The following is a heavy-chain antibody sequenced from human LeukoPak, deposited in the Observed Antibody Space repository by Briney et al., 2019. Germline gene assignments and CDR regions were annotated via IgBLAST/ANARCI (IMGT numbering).Heavy chain of an antibody. V-gene: IGHV1-69*13. CDR2: IIPIFGTA. D-gene: IGHD6-13*01. Sequence: SVKVSCKASGGTFSSYAISWVRQAPGQGLEWMGGIIPIFGTANYAQKFQGRVTITADESTSTAYMELSSLRSEDTAVYYCTRDRPLIAADAFDIWGQGTMVTVSS. CDR1: GGTFSSYA. CDR3: TRDRPLIAADAFDI. J-gene: IGHJ3*02.